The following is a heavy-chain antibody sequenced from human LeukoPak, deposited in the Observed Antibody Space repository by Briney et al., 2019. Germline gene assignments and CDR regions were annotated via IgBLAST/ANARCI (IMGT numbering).Heavy chain of an antibody. CDR3: ARREINGYYLS. CDR2: IYSDGTT. V-gene: IGHV3-53*01. CDR1: GFTVSSNY. J-gene: IGHJ4*02. Sequence: PGGSLRLSCAASGFTVSSNYMSWVRQAPGKGLEWVSVIYSDGTTYYGDPVKGRFASSRDSSKNTLYLQMDSLRAEDTAMYYCARREINGYYLSWGQGTLVTVSS. D-gene: IGHD3-22*01.